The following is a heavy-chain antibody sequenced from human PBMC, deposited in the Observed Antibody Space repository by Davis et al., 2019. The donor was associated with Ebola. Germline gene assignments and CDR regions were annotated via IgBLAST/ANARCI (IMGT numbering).Heavy chain of an antibody. D-gene: IGHD3-16*01. CDR1: GGTFSSYA. CDR3: AREKSLYDYGDYFDD. J-gene: IGHJ4*02. CDR2: IIPIFGTT. V-gene: IGHV1-69*13. Sequence: SVKVSCKASGGTFSSYAISWVRQAPGQGLEWMGGIIPIFGTTNYAQKFQGRVTITADESTSTAYMELSSLRSEDTAVYYCAREKSLYDYGDYFDDWGQGTLVTVSS.